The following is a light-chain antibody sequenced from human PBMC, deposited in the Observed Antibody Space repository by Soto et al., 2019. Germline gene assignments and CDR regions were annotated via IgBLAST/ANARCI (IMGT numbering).Light chain of an antibody. V-gene: IGKV3-11*01. J-gene: IGKJ3*01. CDR2: DAS. CDR1: QSVSSY. CDR3: QQRSNWPPL. Sequence: EIVLTQSPATLSLSPGERATLSCRASQSVSSYLAWYQQKPGQAPRLLIYDASNSATGIPARFSGSGSGTDFTLTISSLEPEDFAVYYCQQRSNWPPLFGPGTKVDIK.